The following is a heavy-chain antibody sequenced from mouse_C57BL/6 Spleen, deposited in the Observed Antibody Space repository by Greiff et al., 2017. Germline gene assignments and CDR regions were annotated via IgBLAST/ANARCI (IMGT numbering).Heavy chain of an antibody. Sequence: QVQLQQSGPELVKPGASVKISCKASGYAFSSSWMNWVKQRPGQGLEWIGRIYPGDGDTNYNGKFKGKATLTADKSSSTAYMQLSSLTSEDSAVYFGARENDRVAMDYWGKGTSVTVSA. CDR2: IYPGDGDT. CDR1: GYAFSSSW. V-gene: IGHV1-82*01. J-gene: IGHJ4*01. CDR3: ARENDRVAMDY.